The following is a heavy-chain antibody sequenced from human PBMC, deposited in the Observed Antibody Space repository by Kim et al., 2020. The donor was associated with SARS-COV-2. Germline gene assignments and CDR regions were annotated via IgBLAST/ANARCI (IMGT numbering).Heavy chain of an antibody. CDR2: ISYDGSNK. CDR3: AVSPPSMVLVH. CDR1: GFTFSSYA. V-gene: IGHV3-30*04. Sequence: GGSLRLSCAASGFTFSSYAMHWVRQAPGKGLEWVAVISYDGSNKYYADSVKGRFTISRDNSKNTLYLQMNSLRAEDTAVYYCAVSPPSMVLVHWGQGTLVTVSS. D-gene: IGHD6-13*01. J-gene: IGHJ4*02.